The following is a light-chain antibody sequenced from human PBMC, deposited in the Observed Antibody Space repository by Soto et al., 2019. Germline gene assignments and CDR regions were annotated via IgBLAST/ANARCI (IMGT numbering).Light chain of an antibody. V-gene: IGKV3-20*01. CDR3: QQYGNSPLT. Sequence: EMVLTQSPGTLSLSPGERATLSCRASQSVSSSYLGLYQQKPGQAPRLLIYGASSRATGIPDRFSGSGSGTDFTLTISRLEPEDFAVYYCQQYGNSPLTFGGGTKLEIK. CDR2: GAS. CDR1: QSVSSSY. J-gene: IGKJ4*01.